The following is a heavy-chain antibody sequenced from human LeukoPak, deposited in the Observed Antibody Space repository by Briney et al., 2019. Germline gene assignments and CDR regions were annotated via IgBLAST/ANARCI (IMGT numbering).Heavy chain of an antibody. J-gene: IGHJ4*02. CDR1: GGSINSYY. Sequence: SETLSLTCIVSGGSINSYYWSWIRQPPGKGLEWIGYIYYSGSTNYNPSLKSRLTISVDTSKNQFSLKLSSVTAADTAVYYCARAGQWFGEPVDYWGQGTLVTVSS. D-gene: IGHD3-10*01. V-gene: IGHV4-59*01. CDR2: IYYSGST. CDR3: ARAGQWFGEPVDY.